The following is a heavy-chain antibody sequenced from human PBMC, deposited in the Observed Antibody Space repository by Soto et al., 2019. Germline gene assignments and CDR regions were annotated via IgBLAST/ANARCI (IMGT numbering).Heavy chain of an antibody. D-gene: IGHD3-3*02. CDR3: ARGQPFSDLFHP. CDR1: GGSMSSYY. CDR2: VYSSGGT. V-gene: IGHV4-4*07. Sequence: QVHLQQSGPGLVNPSETLSLTCTVSGGSMSSYYWTWIRQPAGKGLEWIGRVYSSGGTHYNPSLKSRVPHSPDTSKNQFFLGLVSVDGADTAVFYCARGQPFSDLFHPWGQGTLVTVSS. J-gene: IGHJ5*02.